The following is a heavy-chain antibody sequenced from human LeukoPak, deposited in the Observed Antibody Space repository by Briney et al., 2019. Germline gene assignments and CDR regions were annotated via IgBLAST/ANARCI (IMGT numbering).Heavy chain of an antibody. CDR1: GGSFSGYY. CDR2: INHSGST. V-gene: IGHV4-34*01. Sequence: PSETLSLTCAVYGGSFSGYYWSWIRQPPGKGLEWIGEINHSGSTNYNPSLKSRVTISVDTSKNQFSLKLSSVTAADTAVYYCARAARYCSSTSCHNRPHNWFDPWGQGTLVTVSS. J-gene: IGHJ5*02. CDR3: ARAARYCSSTSCHNRPHNWFDP. D-gene: IGHD2-2*02.